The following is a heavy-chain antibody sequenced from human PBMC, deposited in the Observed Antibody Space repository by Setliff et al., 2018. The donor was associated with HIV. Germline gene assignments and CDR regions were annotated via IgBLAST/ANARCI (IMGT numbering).Heavy chain of an antibody. J-gene: IGHJ6*03. D-gene: IGHD3-22*01. V-gene: IGHV1-8*02. CDR3: ARARTDYYDRRRRSHYYIDV. Sequence: SVKVSCKPSGYTFSNYDINWVRQAAGQGLEWMGWMNPDSRNTGYAQRFEGRVTLTWDTSISTAYLELNHLKSDDTAVYYCARARTDYYDRRRRSHYYIDVWARGATVTVSS. CDR1: GYTFSNYD. CDR2: MNPDSRNT.